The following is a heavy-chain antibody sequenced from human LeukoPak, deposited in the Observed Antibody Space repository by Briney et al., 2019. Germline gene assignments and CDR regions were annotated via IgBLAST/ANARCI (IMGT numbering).Heavy chain of an antibody. CDR3: AHRQEGLDAFDI. CDR1: GFSLGTRGVG. D-gene: IGHD3/OR15-3a*01. Sequence: SGPTLVKPTQTLTLTCTFSGFSLGTRGVGVGWIRQPPGKALEWLALIYWNDDKRYSPSLKSRLTITKDTSKNQVVLTMTNMDPVDTATYYCAHRQEGLDAFDIWGQGTMVTVSS. J-gene: IGHJ3*02. CDR2: IYWNDDK. V-gene: IGHV2-5*01.